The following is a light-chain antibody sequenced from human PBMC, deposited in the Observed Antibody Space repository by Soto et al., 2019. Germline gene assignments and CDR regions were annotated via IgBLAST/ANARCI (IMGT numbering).Light chain of an antibody. V-gene: IGKV1-8*01. Sequence: AIRMTQSPSSLSASTGDRVTITCRASQGISSYLAWYQQKPGKAPKLRIYAASTLQSGVPSRFSGSGSGTDFNLTISGLQSEDGATYYCQQYYSYPRTFGQGTKVEIK. CDR2: AAS. CDR1: QGISSY. J-gene: IGKJ1*01. CDR3: QQYYSYPRT.